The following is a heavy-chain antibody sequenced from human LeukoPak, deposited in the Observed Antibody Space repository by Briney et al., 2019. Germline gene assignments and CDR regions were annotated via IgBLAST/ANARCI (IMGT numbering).Heavy chain of an antibody. V-gene: IGHV3-66*01. CDR1: GFAVSSNY. CDR3: ARDGQASGTWFDF. D-gene: IGHD6-25*01. Sequence: PGGSLRLSCAVSGFAVSSNYMAWVRQTPGKGLEWVSVVLRGATTYYADSVKGRFTISTDNSKNMLYLQMKSLRADDSAVYHCARDGQASGTWFDFWGQGTPVTVSS. CDR2: VLRGATT. J-gene: IGHJ4*02.